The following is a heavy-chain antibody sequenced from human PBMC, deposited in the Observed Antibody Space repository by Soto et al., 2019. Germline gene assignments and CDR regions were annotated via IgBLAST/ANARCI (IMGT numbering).Heavy chain of an antibody. CDR1: GGTFSSYS. CDR2: IIPIFGTA. Sequence: QVQLVQSGAEVKKPGSSVKVSCKASGGTFSSYSINWVRQAPGQGLEWMGEIIPIFGTANYAQKFQGRVTITADESTSKGYMELTSLRSEDTAVYYCARDGGRHSGGIDYWGQGTLVTVSS. CDR3: ARDGGRHSGGIDY. V-gene: IGHV1-69*01. J-gene: IGHJ4*02. D-gene: IGHD1-26*01.